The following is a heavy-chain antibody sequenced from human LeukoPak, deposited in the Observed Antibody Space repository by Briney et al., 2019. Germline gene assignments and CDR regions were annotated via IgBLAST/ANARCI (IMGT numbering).Heavy chain of an antibody. CDR3: ARGRYSGSYDD. Sequence: PGGSLRLSCAASRFTFSNAWMSWVRQAPGKGLEWVSYISSTGTTIYYADSVKGRFTISRDNAKNSLHLQMNSLRAEDTAVYYCARGRYSGSYDDWGQGTLVTVSS. CDR1: RFTFSNAW. D-gene: IGHD1-26*01. J-gene: IGHJ4*02. V-gene: IGHV3-11*04. CDR2: ISSTGTTI.